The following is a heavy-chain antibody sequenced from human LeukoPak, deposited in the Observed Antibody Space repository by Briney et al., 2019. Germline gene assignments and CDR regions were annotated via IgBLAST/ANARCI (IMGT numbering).Heavy chain of an antibody. D-gene: IGHD3-22*01. CDR3: ARGYPDSSGYYYYYYYYYMDV. CDR1: GGTFSSYA. J-gene: IGHJ6*03. CDR2: LIPIFGTA. V-gene: IGHV1-69*13. Sequence: GASVKVSCKASGGTFSSYAISWVRQAPGQGLEWMGGLIPIFGTANYAQKFQGRVTITADESTSTAYMELSSLRSEDTAVYYCARGYPDSSGYYYYYYYYYMDVWGKGTTVTVSS.